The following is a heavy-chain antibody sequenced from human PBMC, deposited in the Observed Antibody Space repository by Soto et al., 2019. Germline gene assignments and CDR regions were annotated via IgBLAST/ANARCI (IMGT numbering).Heavy chain of an antibody. CDR3: ARDELRSMDV. J-gene: IGHJ6*02. D-gene: IGHD1-7*01. V-gene: IGHV4-30-4*01. Sequence: SETLSLTCTVSGCSISSGDYYWSWIRQPPGKGLEWIGYIYYSGSTYYNPSLKSRVTISVDTSKNQFSLKLSSVTAADTAVYYCARDELRSMDVWGQGTTVTVSS. CDR1: GCSISSGDYY. CDR2: IYYSGST.